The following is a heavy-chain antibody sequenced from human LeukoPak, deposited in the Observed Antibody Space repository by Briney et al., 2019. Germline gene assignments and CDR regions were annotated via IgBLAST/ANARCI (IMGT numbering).Heavy chain of an antibody. Sequence: GGSLRLSCAASGFPFGTYGMHWVRQAPGEGLEWVAVISYDGLNKYYGDSVKGRFTISRDDSKNTLYLQMNSLRPEDTAVYYCAKSSALTYYYYGMHVWGQGTTVTVSS. CDR1: GFPFGTYG. V-gene: IGHV3-30*18. J-gene: IGHJ6*02. CDR3: AKSSALTYYYYGMHV. CDR2: ISYDGLNK.